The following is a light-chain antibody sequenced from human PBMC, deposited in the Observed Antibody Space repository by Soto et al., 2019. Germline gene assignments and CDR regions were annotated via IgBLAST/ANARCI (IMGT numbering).Light chain of an antibody. J-gene: IGKJ2*01. CDR3: QQYEDCAYT. CDR1: QSLSRN. V-gene: IGKV3-15*01. CDR2: DAS. Sequence: EIVMTQSPATLSVSPGERATLSCRASQSLSRNLAWYQQKPGQAPRLLIYDASTRATGLPARFSGSGSGTAFTLTIDSLQSEDFAVYYCQQYEDCAYTFGQGTKLEIK.